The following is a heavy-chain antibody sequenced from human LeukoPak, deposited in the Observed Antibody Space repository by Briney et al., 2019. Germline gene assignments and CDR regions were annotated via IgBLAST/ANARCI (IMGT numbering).Heavy chain of an antibody. V-gene: IGHV3-21*03. J-gene: IGHJ6*02. Sequence: PGGSLRLSCAASGFTFSSYSMNWVRQAPGKGLEWVSSISSSSSNKYYADSVKGRFTISRDNDKKSLYLQMNRLRAEDTAVYFCARDRDPRPWGPQRYDYYGMDVSGQGATLTVSS. CDR2: ISSSSSNK. CDR3: ARDRDPRPWGPQRYDYYGMDV. CDR1: GFTFSSYS. D-gene: IGHD7-27*01.